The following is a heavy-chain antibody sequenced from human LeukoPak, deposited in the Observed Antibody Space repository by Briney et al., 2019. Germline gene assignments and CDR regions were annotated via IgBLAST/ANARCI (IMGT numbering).Heavy chain of an antibody. CDR1: GGSISSSSYY. J-gene: IGHJ4*02. Sequence: SETLSLTCTVSGGSISSSSYYWGWIRQPPGKGLEWIGSIYYSGSTYYNPSLKSRVTISVDTSKNQFSLKLSSVTAADTAVYYCARDSTTTWFGEFTQYPFDYWGQGTLVTVSS. CDR2: IYYSGST. CDR3: ARDSTTTWFGEFTQYPFDY. V-gene: IGHV4-39*07. D-gene: IGHD3-10*01.